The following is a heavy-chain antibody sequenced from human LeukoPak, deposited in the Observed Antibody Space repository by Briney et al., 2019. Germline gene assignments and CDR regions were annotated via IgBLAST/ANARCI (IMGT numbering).Heavy chain of an antibody. V-gene: IGHV3-30*03. Sequence: GGSLRLSCAASGFTFSSYGMHWVRQAPGKGLEWVAVISYDGSNKYYTDSVKGRFTISRDNSKNTLYLQMNSLRGEDTAVYYCARDHYDSSGYYFPPYYYYYGMDVWGQGTTVTVSS. D-gene: IGHD3-22*01. J-gene: IGHJ6*02. CDR2: ISYDGSNK. CDR3: ARDHYDSSGYYFPPYYYYYGMDV. CDR1: GFTFSSYG.